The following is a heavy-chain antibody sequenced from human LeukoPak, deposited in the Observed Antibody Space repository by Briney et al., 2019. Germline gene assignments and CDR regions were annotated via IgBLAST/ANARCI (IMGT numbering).Heavy chain of an antibody. CDR2: IYHSGST. D-gene: IGHD4-17*01. V-gene: IGHV4-30-2*01. CDR1: GGSISSGGYS. J-gene: IGHJ4*02. Sequence: PSETLSLTCAVSGGSISSGGYSWSWIRQPPGKGLEWIGYIYHSGSTYYNPSLKSRVTISVDRSKNQFSLKLSSVTAADTAVYYCARWVTTEYYFDYWGQGTLVTVSP. CDR3: ARWVTTEYYFDY.